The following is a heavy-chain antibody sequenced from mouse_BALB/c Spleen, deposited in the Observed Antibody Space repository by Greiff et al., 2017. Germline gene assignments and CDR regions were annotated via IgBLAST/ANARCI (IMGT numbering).Heavy chain of an antibody. V-gene: IGHV2-6-5*01. Sequence: QVQLQQSGPGLVAPSQSLSITCTVSGFSLTDYGVSWIRQPPGKGLEWLGVIWGGGSTYYNSALKSRLSISKDNSKSQVFLKMNSLQTDDTAMYYCAKERDYYGSSYEGWYFDVWGAGTTVTVSS. J-gene: IGHJ1*01. D-gene: IGHD1-1*01. CDR1: GFSLTDYG. CDR3: AKERDYYGSSYEGWYFDV. CDR2: IWGGGST.